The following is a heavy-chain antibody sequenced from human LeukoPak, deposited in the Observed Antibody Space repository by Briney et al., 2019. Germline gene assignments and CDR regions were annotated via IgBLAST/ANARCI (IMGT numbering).Heavy chain of an antibody. CDR1: GYTFTSYG. J-gene: IGHJ4*02. CDR2: ISAYNGNT. D-gene: IGHD6-19*01. Sequence: ASVKVSCKASGYTFTSYGFSWVRQAPGQGLEWMGWISAYNGNTNYAQKLQGRVTMTTDTSTSTAYMELRSLRSDDTAVYYCASFSSGWYFADYWGQGTLVTVSS. V-gene: IGHV1-18*01. CDR3: ASFSSGWYFADY.